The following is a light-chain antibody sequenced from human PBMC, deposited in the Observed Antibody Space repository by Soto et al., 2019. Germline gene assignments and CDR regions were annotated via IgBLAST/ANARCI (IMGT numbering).Light chain of an antibody. Sequence: EIVLTQSPGTLSLSPGERATLSCRASQSVSSTYLGWYQQKPGQAPRLLIYGASSRATGIPARFSGSGSGTDVTLTIARLEPEDFAVYYCQLYGSSPPRTFGQGTKVEIK. CDR1: QSVSSTY. V-gene: IGKV3-20*01. J-gene: IGKJ1*01. CDR3: QLYGSSPPRT. CDR2: GAS.